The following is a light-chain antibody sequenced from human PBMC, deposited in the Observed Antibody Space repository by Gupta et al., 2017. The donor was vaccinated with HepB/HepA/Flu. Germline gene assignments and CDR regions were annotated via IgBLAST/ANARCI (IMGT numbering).Light chain of an antibody. CDR2: DAS. Sequence: EVVLTQSPPTLSLSPGERATLSCRASQSVSSYLARYKQKPGQAPRVLIYDASNRATGIPGRCSGSGSGTDFTMTISSLEPEDFAIYGCQQPFAFGPGTKVDIK. J-gene: IGKJ3*01. CDR3: QQPFA. CDR1: QSVSSY. V-gene: IGKV3-11*01.